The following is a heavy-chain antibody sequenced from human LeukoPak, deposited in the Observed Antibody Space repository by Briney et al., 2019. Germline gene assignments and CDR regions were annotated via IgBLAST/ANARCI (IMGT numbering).Heavy chain of an antibody. D-gene: IGHD1-26*01. CDR2: ISAYNGNT. J-gene: IGHJ5*01. V-gene: IGHV1-18*01. CDR1: AYTFTSFG. Sequence: ASVKVSCKASAYTFTSFGITWVRQAPGQGLEGMGWISAYNGNTNYAQKFQGRVTMTTDTSTNTAYMEMRSLRFDDTAVYYCAQNQRGSMSYFLDSWGQGTLVTVSS. CDR3: AQNQRGSMSYFLDS.